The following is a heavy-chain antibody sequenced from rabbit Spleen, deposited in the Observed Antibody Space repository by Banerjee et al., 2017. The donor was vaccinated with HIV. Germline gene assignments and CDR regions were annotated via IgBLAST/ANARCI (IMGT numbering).Heavy chain of an antibody. V-gene: IGHV1S40*01. Sequence: QSLEESGGDLVKPGASLTLTCIASGVSFSGNSYMCWVRQAPGKGLEWIACIDTGSSGFTYFASWAKGRFTISKTSSTTVTLHLTSLTVVDTATYFCARDDSGSIHRLDLWGPGTLVTVS. CDR3: ARDDSGSIHRLDL. CDR2: IDTGSSGFT. J-gene: IGHJ3*01. CDR1: GVSFSGNSY.